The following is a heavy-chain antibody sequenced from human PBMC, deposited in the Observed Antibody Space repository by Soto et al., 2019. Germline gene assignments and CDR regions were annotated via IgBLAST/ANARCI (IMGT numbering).Heavy chain of an antibody. Sequence: TSETLSLTCTVSGGSISSGGYYWNWIRQHPGKGLEWIGYIYYSGNTYYNPSLKSRVSISVDTSKNQFSLKLNSVTAADTAVYYCARDSSSGNYDFWSGSYYYYGMDVWGQGTTVTVSS. CDR2: IYYSGNT. V-gene: IGHV4-31*03. J-gene: IGHJ6*02. CDR1: GGSISSGGYY. D-gene: IGHD3-3*01. CDR3: ARDSSSGNYDFWSGSYYYYGMDV.